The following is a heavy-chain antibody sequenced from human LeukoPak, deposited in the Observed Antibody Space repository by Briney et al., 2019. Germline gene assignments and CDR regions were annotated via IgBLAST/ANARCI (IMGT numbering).Heavy chain of an antibody. CDR3: ARDYKRGGENWFDP. D-gene: IGHD3-16*01. J-gene: IGHJ5*02. CDR2: IKSKTVGGTT. CDR1: GFTFSNAW. V-gene: IGHV3-15*01. Sequence: GGSLRLSCAASGFTFSNAWMSWVRQAPGKGLEWVGRIKSKTVGGTTDYAAPVKGRFTISRDNSKNTVYLQMNSLRAEDTAVYYCARDYKRGGENWFDPWGQGTLVTVSS.